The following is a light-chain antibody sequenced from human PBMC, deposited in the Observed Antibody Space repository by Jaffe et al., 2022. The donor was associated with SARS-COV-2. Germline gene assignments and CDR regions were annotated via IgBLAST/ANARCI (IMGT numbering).Light chain of an antibody. CDR2: DTS. V-gene: IGKV3-11*01. CDR1: QSVSSY. J-gene: IGKJ4*01. CDR3: QQRSNFLT. Sequence: EIVLTQSPATLSLSPGERATLSCRASQSVSSYLAWYQQKPGQAPRLLIYDTSNRATGIPARFRGSGSGTDFTLTINSLEPEDFAVYYCQQRSNFLTFGGGTEVEIK.